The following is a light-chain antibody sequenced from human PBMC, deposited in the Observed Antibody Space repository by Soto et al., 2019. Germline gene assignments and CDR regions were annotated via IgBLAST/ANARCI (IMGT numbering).Light chain of an antibody. J-gene: IGLJ1*01. Sequence: QSALTQPASVSGSPGQSITISCTGTSSDIGGHHYVSWYQQYPGKAPKLIIFDVSDRPSGISYRFAGSESSNTASLTISGLRPEDEADYYCGAYTRTSAPYVFGTGTKLTVL. CDR3: GAYTRTSAPYV. CDR2: DVS. CDR1: SSDIGGHHY. V-gene: IGLV2-14*01.